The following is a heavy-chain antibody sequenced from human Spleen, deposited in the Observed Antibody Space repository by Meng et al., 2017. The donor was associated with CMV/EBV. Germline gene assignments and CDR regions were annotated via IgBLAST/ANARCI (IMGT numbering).Heavy chain of an antibody. CDR1: GYIFTPYL. V-gene: IGHV1-46*01. D-gene: IGHD3-22*01. J-gene: IGHJ4*01. CDR2: INPSSGDI. Sequence: ASVKVSCKASGYIFTPYLFHWVRQAPGQGLEWMGMINPSSGDICTGRGFHGRATLTRDTSTSTVYMALSSLRSDDTAGYYCARAQPSNDHDNSGLIYWGHGTLVTVSS. CDR3: ARAQPSNDHDNSGLIY.